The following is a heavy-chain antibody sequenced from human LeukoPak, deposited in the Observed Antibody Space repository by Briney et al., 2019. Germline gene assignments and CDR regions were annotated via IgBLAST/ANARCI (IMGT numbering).Heavy chain of an antibody. Sequence: GGSLRLSCAASGFTVSSNYMSWVRQAPGKGLEWVSVIYSGGSTYYADSVKGRFTISRDNSKNTLYLQMNSLRAEDTAVYYCARDFKDSSGYYYIRYYGMDVWGQGTTVTVSS. CDR3: ARDFKDSSGYYYIRYYGMDV. CDR2: IYSGGST. J-gene: IGHJ6*02. D-gene: IGHD3-22*01. V-gene: IGHV3-53*05. CDR1: GFTVSSNY.